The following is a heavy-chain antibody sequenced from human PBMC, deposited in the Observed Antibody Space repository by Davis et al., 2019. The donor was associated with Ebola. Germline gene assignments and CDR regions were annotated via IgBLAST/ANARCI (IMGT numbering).Heavy chain of an antibody. CDR1: GFTFSSYA. D-gene: IGHD1-14*01. CDR2: ISYDGSNK. V-gene: IGHV3-30-3*01. Sequence: PGGSLRLSCAASGFTFSSYAMHWVRQAPGKGLEWVAVISYDGSNKYYADSVKGRFTISRDNSKNTLYLQMNSLRAEDTAVYYCARDIRTGRPFYGMDVWGQGTTVTVSS. CDR3: ARDIRTGRPFYGMDV. J-gene: IGHJ6*02.